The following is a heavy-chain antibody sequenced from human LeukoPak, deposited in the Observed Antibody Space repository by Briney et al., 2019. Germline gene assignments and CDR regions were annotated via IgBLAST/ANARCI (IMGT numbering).Heavy chain of an antibody. J-gene: IGHJ6*03. D-gene: IGHD3-10*01. Sequence: SETLSLTCTVSGGSISSYYWSWIRQPPGKGLEWIGYIYYSGSTNYNPSLKSRVTISVDTSKNQFSLKLSSVTAADTAVYYCARSPLYYGSGDYYYYYYMDVWGKGTTVTVSS. CDR1: GGSISSYY. V-gene: IGHV4-59*01. CDR2: IYYSGST. CDR3: ARSPLYYGSGDYYYYYYMDV.